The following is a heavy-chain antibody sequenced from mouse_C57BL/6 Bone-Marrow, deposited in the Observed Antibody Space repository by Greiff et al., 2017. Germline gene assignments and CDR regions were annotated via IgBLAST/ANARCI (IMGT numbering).Heavy chain of an antibody. J-gene: IGHJ3*01. CDR1: GYTFTSYW. V-gene: IGHV1-69*01. D-gene: IGHD2-3*01. CDR3: ARDGYYVWFAY. Sequence: VKLQQPGAELVMPGASVKLSCKASGYTFTSYWMHWVKQRPGQGLEWIGEIDPSDSYTNYNQKFKGKSTLTVDKSSSTAYMQLSSLTSEDSAVYYCARDGYYVWFAYWGQGTLVTVSA. CDR2: IDPSDSYT.